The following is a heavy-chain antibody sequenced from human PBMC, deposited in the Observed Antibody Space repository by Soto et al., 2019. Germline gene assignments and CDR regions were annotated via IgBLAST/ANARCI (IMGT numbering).Heavy chain of an antibody. D-gene: IGHD6-13*01. CDR2: ISPYNGNT. CDR3: ARDGSISWTCDY. CDR1: GYTFTNFG. J-gene: IGHJ4*02. V-gene: IGHV1-18*04. Sequence: QVPMVQSGAEVKKPGASVKVSCKASGYTFTNFGISWVRQAPGQGLEWMGWISPYNGNTHYAQKFQGRVTVTTDTSTSTAYMEVGSLRSDDTAVYYCARDGSISWTCDYWGQGTLVTVSS.